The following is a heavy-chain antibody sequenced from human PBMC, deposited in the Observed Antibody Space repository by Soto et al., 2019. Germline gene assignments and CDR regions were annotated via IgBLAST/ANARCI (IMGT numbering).Heavy chain of an antibody. Sequence: GASVKVSCKSSGGTFSSYAISWVRQAPGQGLEWMGGIIPIFGTANYAQKFQGRVTITADESTSTAYMELSSLRSEDTAVYYCARAGSYGSGSYYNVYWGQGTLVTVSS. D-gene: IGHD3-10*01. CDR1: GGTFSSYA. CDR2: IIPIFGTA. CDR3: ARAGSYGSGSYYNVY. V-gene: IGHV1-69*13. J-gene: IGHJ4*02.